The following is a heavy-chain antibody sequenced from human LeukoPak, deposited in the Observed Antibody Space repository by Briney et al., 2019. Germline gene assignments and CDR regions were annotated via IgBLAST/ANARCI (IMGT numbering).Heavy chain of an antibody. V-gene: IGHV4-39*01. Sequence: RSSETLSLTCTVSGGSISSSSYYWGWIRQPPGKGLEWIGSIYYSGSTYHNPSLKSRVTISVDTSKNQFSLKLSSVTAADTAVYYCASGWELHYWGQGTLVTVSS. D-gene: IGHD1-26*01. CDR3: ASGWELHY. CDR1: GGSISSSSYY. J-gene: IGHJ4*02. CDR2: IYYSGST.